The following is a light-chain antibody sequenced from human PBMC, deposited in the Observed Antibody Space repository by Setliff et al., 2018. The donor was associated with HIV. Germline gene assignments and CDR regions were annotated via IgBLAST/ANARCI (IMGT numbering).Light chain of an antibody. J-gene: IGLJ2*01. CDR1: SGDVGVDTS. V-gene: IGLV2-11*01. CDR3: CSFAGSYTSYVL. CDR2: DVS. Sequence: QSVLTQPASVSGSPGQSITISCTGTSGDVGVDTSVSWYQQHPGKAPKLMIYDVSKRPSGVPDRFSGSRSDNTASLTISGLQAEDEADYYCCSFAGSYTSYVLFGGGTKVTVL.